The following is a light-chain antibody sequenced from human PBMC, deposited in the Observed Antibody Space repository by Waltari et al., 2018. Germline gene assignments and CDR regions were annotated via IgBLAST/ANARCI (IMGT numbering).Light chain of an antibody. CDR3: LQDYNYPPT. Sequence: AIQMTHSPSSLSASVEDSCTITCRASQGIRNDLSWYQQKTGKAPKLLIYAASSLQSGVPSRFSGSGSGTDFTLTISSLQPEDFATYYCLQDYNYPPTFGQGTKVEIK. CDR1: QGIRND. V-gene: IGKV1-6*01. CDR2: AAS. J-gene: IGKJ1*01.